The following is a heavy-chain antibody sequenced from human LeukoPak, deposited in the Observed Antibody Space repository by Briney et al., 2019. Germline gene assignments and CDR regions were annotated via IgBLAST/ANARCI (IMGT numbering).Heavy chain of an antibody. Sequence: PSQTLSLTCTVSGGSISSYYWSWIRQPPGKGLEWIGYIYYSGSTNYNPSLKSRVTISVDTSKNQFSLKLSSVTAADTAVYYCARAYYQGDAFDIWGQGTMVTVSS. CDR3: ARAYYQGDAFDI. J-gene: IGHJ3*02. D-gene: IGHD1-26*01. CDR2: IYYSGST. V-gene: IGHV4-59*01. CDR1: GGSISSYY.